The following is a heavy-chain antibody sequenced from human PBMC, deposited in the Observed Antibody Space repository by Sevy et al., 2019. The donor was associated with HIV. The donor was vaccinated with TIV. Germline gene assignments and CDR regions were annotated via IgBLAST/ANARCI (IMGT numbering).Heavy chain of an antibody. Sequence: ASVKVSCKASGYTFTSYGISWVRQAPGQGLEWMGWISAYNGNTNYAQKLQGRVTMTTDTSTSTAYMELRSLRSDDTAVYYGARDSPRPQIAAAGRYWGQGTLVTVSS. CDR2: ISAYNGNT. CDR3: ARDSPRPQIAAAGRY. V-gene: IGHV1-18*01. J-gene: IGHJ4*02. D-gene: IGHD6-13*01. CDR1: GYTFTSYG.